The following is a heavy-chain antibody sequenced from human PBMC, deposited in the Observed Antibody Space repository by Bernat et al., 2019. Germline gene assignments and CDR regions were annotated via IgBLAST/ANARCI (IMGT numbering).Heavy chain of an antibody. D-gene: IGHD3-10*02. V-gene: IGHV3-74*01. J-gene: IGHJ4*02. Sequence: EVQLVESGGGLVQPGGSLRLSCAASGFTFSSYWMHWVRQAPGKGLVWVSRINTDGSSTSYADSAKGRFTISRDDAKKTLYLQMNSLRAEDTAVYYCAKASQMFSSPDFDYWGQGTLVTVSS. CDR1: GFTFSSYW. CDR2: INTDGSST. CDR3: AKASQMFSSPDFDY.